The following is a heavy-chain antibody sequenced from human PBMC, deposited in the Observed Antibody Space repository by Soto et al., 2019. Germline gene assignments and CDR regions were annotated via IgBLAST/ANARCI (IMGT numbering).Heavy chain of an antibody. CDR1: GFTFSNYG. Sequence: QVQLVESGGGVVQPGRSLRLSCAASGFTFSNYGMHWVRQAPGKGPEWVAVIWFDGSNRYYADSVKGRFTISRDNSKNTLYLQMNSLRAEATAVYYCASALETGDYWGQGTLVTVSS. CDR2: IWFDGSNR. D-gene: IGHD3-10*01. J-gene: IGHJ4*02. CDR3: ASALETGDY. V-gene: IGHV3-33*01.